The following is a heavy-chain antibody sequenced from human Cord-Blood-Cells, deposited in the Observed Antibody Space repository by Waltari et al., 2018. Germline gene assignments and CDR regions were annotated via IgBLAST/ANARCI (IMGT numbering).Heavy chain of an antibody. CDR2: ISYDGSNK. Sequence: QVQLVESGGGVVQPGRSLRLSCAASGFTFSSYAMHWVRQAPGKGLEWVAVISYDGSNKYYADSVKGRFTISRDNSKNTLYLQMNSLRAEDTAVYYCARDSTLGYWGQEPWSPSPQ. J-gene: IGHJ4*01. D-gene: IGHD3-16*01. V-gene: IGHV3-30-3*01. CDR3: ARDSTLGY. CDR1: GFTFSSYA.